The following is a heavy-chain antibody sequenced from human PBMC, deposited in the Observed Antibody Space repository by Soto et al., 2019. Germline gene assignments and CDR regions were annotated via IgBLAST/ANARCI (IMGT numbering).Heavy chain of an antibody. CDR3: AHEGYGDYVYAFDI. CDR2: INHSGST. Sequence: SETLSLTCAVYGGSFSGYYWSWIRQPPGEGLEWIGEINHSGSTNYNPSLKSRVTISVDTSKNQFSLKLSSVTAADTAVYYCAHEGYGDYVYAFDIWGQGTMVTVSS. V-gene: IGHV4-34*01. J-gene: IGHJ3*02. CDR1: GGSFSGYY. D-gene: IGHD4-17*01.